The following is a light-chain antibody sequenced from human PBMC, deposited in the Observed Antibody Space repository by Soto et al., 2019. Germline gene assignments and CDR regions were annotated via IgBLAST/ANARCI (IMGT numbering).Light chain of an antibody. V-gene: IGLV7-46*01. CDR1: TGAVTSGHY. CDR3: LLSYSGARWV. Sequence: QSVVTQEPSLTVSPGGTVTLTCGSSTGAVTSGHYPYWFQQKPGQAPRTLIYDTNYKQSWTPARFSGSLLGGKAALTLSGAQPEDEAEYYCLLSYSGARWVFGGGTKVTVL. J-gene: IGLJ3*02. CDR2: DTN.